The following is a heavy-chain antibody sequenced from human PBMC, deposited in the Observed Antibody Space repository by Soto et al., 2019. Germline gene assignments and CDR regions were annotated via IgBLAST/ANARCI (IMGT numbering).Heavy chain of an antibody. V-gene: IGHV3-15*01. D-gene: IGHD4-17*01. J-gene: IGHJ4*02. CDR2: IKSKTDGGTT. CDR3: TSLHYGH. Sequence: EVQLVESGGDLVKPGGSLRLSCAASEFTFTYAWMSWVRQAPGKGLEWVGRIKSKTDGGTTDYAAPVKGRFTISRDESQNTLYLQMNSLKTEDTAVYYCTSLHYGHWGQVTLVTVSS. CDR1: EFTFTYAW.